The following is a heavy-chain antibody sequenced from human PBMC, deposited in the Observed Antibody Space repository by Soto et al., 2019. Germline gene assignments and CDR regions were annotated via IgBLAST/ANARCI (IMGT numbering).Heavy chain of an antibody. CDR1: GGSMSGYS. D-gene: IGHD3-10*01. CDR3: ASSGAGSGDY. V-gene: IGHV4-59*01. J-gene: IGHJ4*02. Sequence: PSETLSLTCTVSGGSMSGYSWSWIRQPPGRGPEWIGHISNSGTANYSPSLKSRLTMSVDTSKSQISLKVTSVTAADTAVYYCASSGAGSGDYWGQGILVTVYS. CDR2: ISNSGTA.